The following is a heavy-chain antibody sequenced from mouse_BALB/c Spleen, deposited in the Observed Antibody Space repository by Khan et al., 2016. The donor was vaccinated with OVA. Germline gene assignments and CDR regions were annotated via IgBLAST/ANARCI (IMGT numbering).Heavy chain of an antibody. J-gene: IGHJ4*01. CDR1: GYSITSDYA. D-gene: IGHD1-1*02. Sequence: EVQLVESGPGLVKPSQSLSLTCTVTGYSITSDYAWNWIRQFPGNKLEWMGYISYSGSTNYNPALKIRISITRATSKNQFFLQLNSVTTEDTATYYCARDGARYNYAMDYWGKGTSVTVSS. CDR3: ARDGARYNYAMDY. CDR2: ISYSGST. V-gene: IGHV3-2*02.